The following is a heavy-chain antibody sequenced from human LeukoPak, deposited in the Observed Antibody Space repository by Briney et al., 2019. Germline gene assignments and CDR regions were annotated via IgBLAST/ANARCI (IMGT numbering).Heavy chain of an antibody. CDR1: GFTFGTHD. CDR2: ISRNGPT. V-gene: IGHV3-23*01. J-gene: IGHJ3*02. D-gene: IGHD2-21*01. Sequence: GGSLRLSCAASGFTFGTHDMQWVRQAPGKGLEWVSGISRNGPTYYSDSVKGRFTISRDNSKNTLYLQMNSLRAEDTAVYYCAKGESFAFATWGQGTMVTVSS. CDR3: AKGESFAFAT.